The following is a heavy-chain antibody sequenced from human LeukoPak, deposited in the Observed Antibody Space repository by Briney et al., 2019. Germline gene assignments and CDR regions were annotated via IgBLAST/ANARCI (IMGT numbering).Heavy chain of an antibody. CDR3: ARRVVGANDY. CDR2: IKQDGSEK. V-gene: IGHV3-7*01. Sequence: PGGSLRLSCAASGFTFSTYWMSWVRQAPGKGLEWLANIKQDGSEKYYADSVKGRFTISRDNAENSLYLHMNSLRAEDTAVYYCARRVVGANDYWGQGTLVTVSS. D-gene: IGHD1-26*01. CDR1: GFTFSTYW. J-gene: IGHJ4*02.